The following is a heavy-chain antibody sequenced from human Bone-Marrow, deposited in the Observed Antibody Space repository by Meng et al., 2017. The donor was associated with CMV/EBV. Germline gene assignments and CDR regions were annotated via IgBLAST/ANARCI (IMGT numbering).Heavy chain of an antibody. CDR3: ATATEIDY. V-gene: IGHV3-49*04. CDR2: IRSKAYGGTT. CDR1: GFTFGDYA. J-gene: IGHJ4*02. Sequence: GESLKISCTASGFTFGDYAMSWVRQAPGKGLEWVGFIRSKAYGGTTEYAASVKGRFTISRDDSKNTLYLQVNSLKTEDTAVYYCATATEIDYWGQGILVTVSS.